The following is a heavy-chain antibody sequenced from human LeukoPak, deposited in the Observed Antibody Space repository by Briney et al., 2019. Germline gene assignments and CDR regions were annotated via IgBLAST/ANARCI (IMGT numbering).Heavy chain of an antibody. D-gene: IGHD4-11*01. J-gene: IGHJ6*04. Sequence: SVKVSCKASGFTFTTSAVQWVRQARGQRLELIGWIVVGSGNTNYAQKFQERVIITRDMSTSTAYMELSSVRSEDTAVYYCAAGGPADYRSIYDYGMDFWGRGTTVTVSS. CDR2: IVVGSGNT. CDR1: GFTFTTSA. V-gene: IGHV1-58*01. CDR3: AAGGPADYRSIYDYGMDF.